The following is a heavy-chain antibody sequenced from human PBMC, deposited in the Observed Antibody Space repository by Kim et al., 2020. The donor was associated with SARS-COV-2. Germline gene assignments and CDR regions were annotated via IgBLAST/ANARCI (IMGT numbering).Heavy chain of an antibody. Sequence: GGSLRLSCVGSGFSFSNYWMCWVRQAPGKGLVWVARIKSDGSFTSYANSVKGRFTISRDNAKNTLYLEMNSLRADDTAVYYCGRDRYSAADYWGQGTLVTVSS. J-gene: IGHJ4*02. D-gene: IGHD6-13*01. CDR2: IKSDGSFT. V-gene: IGHV3-74*01. CDR1: GFSFSNYW. CDR3: GRDRYSAADY.